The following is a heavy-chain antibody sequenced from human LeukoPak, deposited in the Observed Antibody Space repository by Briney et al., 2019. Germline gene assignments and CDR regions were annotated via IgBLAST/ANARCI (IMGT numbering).Heavy chain of an antibody. D-gene: IGHD3-10*01. CDR3: ARDVITMVRGVIITGAFDI. Sequence: ASVKVSCKASGYTFTSYYMHWVRQAPGQGLEWMGIINPSGGSTSYAQKFQGRVTMTTDTSTSTAYMELRSLRSDDTAVYYCARDVITMVRGVIITGAFDIWGQGTMVTVSS. J-gene: IGHJ3*02. CDR1: GYTFTSYY. V-gene: IGHV1-46*01. CDR2: INPSGGST.